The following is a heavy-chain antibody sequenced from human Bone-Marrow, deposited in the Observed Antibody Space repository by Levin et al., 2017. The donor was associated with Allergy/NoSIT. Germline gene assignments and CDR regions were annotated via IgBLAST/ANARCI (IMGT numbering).Heavy chain of an antibody. V-gene: IGHV4-39*02. Sequence: SSETLSLTCSVSGGSISTKNHYWGWIRQPPGKGLEWIGNMFYTGSAYYNPSLKSRVTISIDTSKNHFSLKLTSVTAADTAVYYCADSRGYFGDWFDPWGQGTLVTVSS. J-gene: IGHJ5*02. CDR1: GGSISTKNHY. CDR3: ADSRGYFGDWFDP. CDR2: MFYTGSA. D-gene: IGHD3-22*01.